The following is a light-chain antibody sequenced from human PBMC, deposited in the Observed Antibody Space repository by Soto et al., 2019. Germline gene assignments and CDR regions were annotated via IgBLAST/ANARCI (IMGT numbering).Light chain of an antibody. CDR1: SSDVGGYDY. CDR3: RSFAAGKTDV. CDR2: GVS. V-gene: IGLV2-14*01. Sequence: QSALTQPASVSGSPGQSITISCTGTSSDVGGYDYVSWYQQHPGKAPKLMIYGVSNRPSGVSNRFSGSKSGNTASLTISGLQAEDEADYYCRSFAAGKTDVFGTGTKVTVL. J-gene: IGLJ1*01.